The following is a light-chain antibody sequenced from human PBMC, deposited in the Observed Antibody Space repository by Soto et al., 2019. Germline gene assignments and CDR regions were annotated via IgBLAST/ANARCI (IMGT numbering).Light chain of an antibody. CDR2: EVT. J-gene: IGLJ2*01. CDR1: SSDIGSYVF. V-gene: IGLV2-8*01. CDR3: SIFAGGNSVI. Sequence: QSALTQPPSASESPGQSVAISCTGTSSDIGSYVFVSWYQQHPGKAPKLLIYEVTKRPSGVPDRFSGSKSGNTASLTVSGLHVEDEADYYCSIFAGGNSVIFGGGTKLTVL.